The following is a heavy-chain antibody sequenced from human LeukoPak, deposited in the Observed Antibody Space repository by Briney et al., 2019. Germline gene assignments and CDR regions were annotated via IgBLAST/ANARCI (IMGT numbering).Heavy chain of an antibody. V-gene: IGHV3-23*01. CDR1: RFTFSKYA. Sequence: GWSLTLSCAASRFTFSKYAMSWVRQAPGKGVAGVSAISRSGGSIYYADSVKGRFAISRENSKNTLYLQMNNRRAEDTAVYFCSKYGVTSPPFYLDHWGQGTLVTVSS. CDR2: ISRSGGSI. D-gene: IGHD2-8*01. CDR3: SKYGVTSPPFYLDH. J-gene: IGHJ4*02.